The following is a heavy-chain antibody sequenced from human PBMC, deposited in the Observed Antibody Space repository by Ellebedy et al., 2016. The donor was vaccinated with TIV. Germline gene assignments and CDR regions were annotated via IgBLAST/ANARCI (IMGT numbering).Heavy chain of an antibody. CDR3: ATDGSYGDYLSPTHAFEL. J-gene: IGHJ3*01. V-gene: IGHV3-7*01. Sequence: GGSLRLSCAASRFSFRSYWMSWVRQAPGRGLEWVANINQDESQRYYVDSVKGRFTISRDNAKSSLYLQMDSLRAEDTAVYYCATDGSYGDYLSPTHAFELWGQGTMVTVSS. D-gene: IGHD4-17*01. CDR1: RFSFRSYW. CDR2: INQDESQR.